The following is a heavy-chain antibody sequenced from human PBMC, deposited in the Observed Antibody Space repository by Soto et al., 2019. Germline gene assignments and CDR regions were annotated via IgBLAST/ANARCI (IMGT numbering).Heavy chain of an antibody. CDR1: GFTFSSYG. CDR2: IWYDGSNK. CDR3: AKSRASVVVPAATL. J-gene: IGHJ4*02. D-gene: IGHD2-2*01. V-gene: IGHV3-33*06. Sequence: GGSLRLSCAASGFTFSSYGMHWVRQAPGKGLEWVAVIWYDGSNKYYADSVKGRFTISRDNSKNTLYLQMNSLRAEDTAVYYCAKSRASVVVPAATLWGQGTLVTVSS.